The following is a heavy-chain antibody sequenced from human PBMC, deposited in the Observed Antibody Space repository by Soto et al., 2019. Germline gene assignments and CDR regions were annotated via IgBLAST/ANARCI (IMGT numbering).Heavy chain of an antibody. V-gene: IGHV2-5*02. CDR2: IYWDDDK. CDR3: AHLDSSILFGY. J-gene: IGHJ4*02. CDR1: VLSLSTKGMG. D-gene: IGHD3-22*01. Sequence: TRTLTCTFSVLSLSTKGMGVGWIRQPPGKALEWLAIIYWDDDKRYSPSLKSRLTITKDTSKNQVVLTMTNMDPVDTATYYCAHLDSSILFGYWGQETLVTVSS.